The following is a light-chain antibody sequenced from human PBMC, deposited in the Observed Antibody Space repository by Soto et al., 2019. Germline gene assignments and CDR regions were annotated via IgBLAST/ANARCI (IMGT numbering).Light chain of an antibody. CDR1: GSAVGTYNL. Sequence: QSALTQPASISGSPGQSITISCTGTGSAVGTYNLVSWYQQHPGKAPNLIIYEGNKRPAGVYRRFSGSKSANTASLTISGLQAEDEAEYYCCSYVDTSAFVRFGGGTKVTVL. CDR3: CSYVDTSAFVR. CDR2: EGN. J-gene: IGLJ3*02. V-gene: IGLV2-23*03.